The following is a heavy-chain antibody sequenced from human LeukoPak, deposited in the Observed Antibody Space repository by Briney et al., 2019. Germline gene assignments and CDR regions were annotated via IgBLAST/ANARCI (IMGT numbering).Heavy chain of an antibody. Sequence: ASVKVSCKASGYTFSSYYLHWVRQAPGQGLEWMGWINPNSGGTNYAQKFQGRVTMTRDTSISTAYMELSSLISDDTAVYYCARDLGRIAARGFDPWGQGTLVTVSS. CDR2: INPNSGGT. CDR1: GYTFSSYY. CDR3: ARDLGRIAARGFDP. J-gene: IGHJ5*02. V-gene: IGHV1-2*02. D-gene: IGHD6-6*01.